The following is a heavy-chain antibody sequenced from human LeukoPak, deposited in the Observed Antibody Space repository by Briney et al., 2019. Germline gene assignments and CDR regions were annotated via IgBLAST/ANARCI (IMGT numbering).Heavy chain of an antibody. D-gene: IGHD3-10*01. CDR2: INPNSGGT. J-gene: IGHJ3*02. Sequence: GASVKVSCKASGYTFTGYYMHWVRQAPGQGLEWMGWINPNSGGTNYAQKFQGRVTMTRDTSISTAYMELSRLRSDDTAVYYCARNLWSGESTDAFNIWGQGTMVTVSS. CDR1: GYTFTGYY. CDR3: ARNLWSGESTDAFNI. V-gene: IGHV1-2*02.